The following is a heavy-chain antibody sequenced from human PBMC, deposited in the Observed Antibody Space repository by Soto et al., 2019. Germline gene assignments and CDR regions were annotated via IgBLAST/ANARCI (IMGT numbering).Heavy chain of an antibody. D-gene: IGHD6-6*01. J-gene: IGHJ4*02. CDR2: INHSGST. CDR3: AELDPRAKEYSSPGY. Sequence: PSETLSLTCAVYGGSFSGYYWSWIRQPPGKGLEWIGEINHSGSTNYNPSLKSRVTISVDTSKNQFSLKLSSVTAADTAVYYCAELDPRAKEYSSPGYWGQGTLVTVSS. V-gene: IGHV4-34*01. CDR1: GGSFSGYY.